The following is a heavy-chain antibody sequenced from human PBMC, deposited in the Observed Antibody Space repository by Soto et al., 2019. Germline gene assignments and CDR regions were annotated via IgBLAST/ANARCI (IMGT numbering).Heavy chain of an antibody. V-gene: IGHV1-2*04. Sequence: ASVKVSCKASGYTFTGYYMHWVRQAPGQGLEWMGWINPNSGGTNYAQKFQGWVTMTRDTSISTAYMELSRLRSDDTAVYYCARDSRSSGYYYFDYWGQGTLVTVSS. J-gene: IGHJ4*02. CDR3: ARDSRSSGYYYFDY. D-gene: IGHD3-22*01. CDR2: INPNSGGT. CDR1: GYTFTGYY.